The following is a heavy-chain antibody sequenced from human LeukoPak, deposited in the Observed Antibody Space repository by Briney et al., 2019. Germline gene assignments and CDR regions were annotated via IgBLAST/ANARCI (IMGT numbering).Heavy chain of an antibody. V-gene: IGHV3-23*01. D-gene: IGHD6-13*01. CDR3: SNLYSSNY. J-gene: IGHJ4*02. CDR2: ISGSGAGT. Sequence: GGSLRLSCAASAFTFSTYAMSWVRQAPGMGLEWVSGISGSGAGTYYADSVRCRFTISRDNSKNTLYLQMNSLRAEDTAVYYCSNLYSSNYWGQGTLVTVSS. CDR1: AFTFSTYA.